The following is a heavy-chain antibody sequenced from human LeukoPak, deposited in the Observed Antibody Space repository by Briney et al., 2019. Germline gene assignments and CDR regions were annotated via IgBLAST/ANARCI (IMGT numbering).Heavy chain of an antibody. D-gene: IGHD3-10*01. CDR2: IGWNSGSI. Sequence: PGGSLRLSCAASGFTFDDYAMHWVRQAPGKGLEWVSGIGWNSGSIGYADSVKGRFTISRDNAKNSLYLQMNSLRAEDTALYYCAKGLVRGVIKNAFDIWGQGTMVTVSS. CDR1: GFTFDDYA. V-gene: IGHV3-9*01. CDR3: AKGLVRGVIKNAFDI. J-gene: IGHJ3*02.